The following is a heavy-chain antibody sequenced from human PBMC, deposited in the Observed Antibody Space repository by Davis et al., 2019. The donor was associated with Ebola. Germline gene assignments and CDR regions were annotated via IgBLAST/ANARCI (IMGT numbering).Heavy chain of an antibody. V-gene: IGHV3-30*19. D-gene: IGHD3-16*01. CDR2: IWYDGSNK. CDR3: ARLRLVYYGMDV. CDR1: GFTFSSYG. J-gene: IGHJ6*02. Sequence: GESLKISCAASGFTFSSYGMHWVRQAPGKGLEWVAVIWYDGSNKYYADSVKGRFTISRDNSKNTLYLQMNSLRAEDTAVYYCARLRLVYYGMDVWGQGTTVTVSS.